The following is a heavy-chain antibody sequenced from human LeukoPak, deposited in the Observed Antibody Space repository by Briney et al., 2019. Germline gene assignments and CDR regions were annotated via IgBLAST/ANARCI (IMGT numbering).Heavy chain of an antibody. CDR2: MNPNSGNT. J-gene: IGHJ4*02. CDR3: ARASSWDTAPFDY. Sequence: ASVKVSRKASGYTFTSYDINWVRQATGQGLEWMGWMNPNSGNTGYAQKFQGRVTMTRNTSISTAYMELSSLRSEDTAVYYCARASSWDTAPFDYWGQGTLVTVSS. CDR1: GYTFTSYD. D-gene: IGHD6-13*01. V-gene: IGHV1-8*01.